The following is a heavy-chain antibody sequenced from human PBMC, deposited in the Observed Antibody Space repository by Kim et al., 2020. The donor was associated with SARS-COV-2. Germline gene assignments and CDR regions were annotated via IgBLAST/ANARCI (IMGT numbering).Heavy chain of an antibody. J-gene: IGHJ5*02. CDR3: AKEVESSSWEGNWFDP. Sequence: SVKGRLTISRDNSKNTLYLQMNSLRAEDTAVYYCAKEVESSSWEGNWFDPWGQGTLVTVSS. V-gene: IGHV3-23*01. D-gene: IGHD6-13*01.